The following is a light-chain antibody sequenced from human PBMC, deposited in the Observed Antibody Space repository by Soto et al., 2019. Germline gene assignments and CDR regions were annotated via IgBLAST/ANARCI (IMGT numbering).Light chain of an antibody. J-gene: IGLJ1*01. V-gene: IGLV2-14*03. Sequence: QSVLTQPASVSGSPGQSITIFCTGTSSDVGGYNYVSWYQQHPGSAPKLMIYDVSSRPSGVSNRFSGSKSGNTASLTISGLPAEDEADYSWSSYTSSFKLAVFGSGTKVTVL. CDR2: DVS. CDR1: SSDVGGYNY. CDR3: SSYTSSFKLAV.